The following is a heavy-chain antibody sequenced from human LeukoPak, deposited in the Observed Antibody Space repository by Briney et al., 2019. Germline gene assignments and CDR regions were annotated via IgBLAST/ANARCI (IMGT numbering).Heavy chain of an antibody. CDR3: ARQYYFDSSGYYYAFDI. CDR2: IYHSGST. D-gene: IGHD3-22*01. CDR1: GGSISSSNW. J-gene: IGHJ3*02. V-gene: IGHV4-4*02. Sequence: SETLSLTCTVSGGSISSSNWWSWVRQSPGKGLEWIGEIYHSGSTNYNPSLKSRVTISVDKSKNQFSLKLRSVTAADTAVYYCARQYYFDSSGYYYAFDIWGQGTMVTVSS.